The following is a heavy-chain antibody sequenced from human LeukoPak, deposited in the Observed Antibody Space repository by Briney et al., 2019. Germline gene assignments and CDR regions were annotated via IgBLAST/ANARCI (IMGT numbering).Heavy chain of an antibody. Sequence: GGSLRLSCAVSGITLNNYGMTWVRQAPGKGLEWFAGISDSGGSTKYADSVKGRFTISRDNPKNTLYLQMNSLRAEDTAVYFCAKRGVVIRVILVGFHKEAYYFESWGQGALVTVSS. J-gene: IGHJ4*02. D-gene: IGHD3/OR15-3a*01. CDR3: AKRGVVIRVILVGFHKEAYYFES. V-gene: IGHV3-23*01. CDR2: ISDSGGST. CDR1: GITLNNYG.